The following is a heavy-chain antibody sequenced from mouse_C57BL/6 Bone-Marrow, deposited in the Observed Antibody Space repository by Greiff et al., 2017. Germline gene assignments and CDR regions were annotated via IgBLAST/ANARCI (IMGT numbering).Heavy chain of an antibody. Sequence: QVQLQQPGAELVKPGASVKLSCKASGYTFTSYWMHWVKQRPGQGLEWIGMIHPNSGSTNYNEKFKSKATLTVDKSSSTAYMQLSSLTSEDSAVYYCAPYYYGSSPCYFDYWGQGTTLTVSS. V-gene: IGHV1-64*01. D-gene: IGHD1-1*01. J-gene: IGHJ2*01. CDR1: GYTFTSYW. CDR2: IHPNSGST. CDR3: APYYYGSSPCYFDY.